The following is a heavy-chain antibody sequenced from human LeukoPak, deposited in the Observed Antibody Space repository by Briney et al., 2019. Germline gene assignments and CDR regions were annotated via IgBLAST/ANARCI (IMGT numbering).Heavy chain of an antibody. J-gene: IGHJ4*02. CDR1: GYTFTGYY. CDR3: ARDRGLLWFGELSSGPDY. CDR2: INPNSGGT. V-gene: IGHV1-2*02. Sequence: GASVKVSCKASGYTFTGYYMHWVRQAPGQGLEWMGWINPNSGGTNYAQKFQGRVTMTRDTSISTAYMELSRLRSDDTAVYYCARDRGLLWFGELSSGPDYWGQGTLVTVSS. D-gene: IGHD3-10*01.